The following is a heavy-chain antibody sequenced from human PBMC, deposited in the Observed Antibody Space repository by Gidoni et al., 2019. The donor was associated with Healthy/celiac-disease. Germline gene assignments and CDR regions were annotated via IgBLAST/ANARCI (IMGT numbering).Heavy chain of an antibody. J-gene: IGHJ4*02. CDR3: ARESWAGIAVASTYY. CDR1: GSTFSSYS. D-gene: IGHD6-19*01. Sequence: EVQLVESGGGLVKPGGSLRLSCAASGSTFSSYSMNWVRQAPGKGLEWVSSISSSSSYIDYADSVKGRFTISRDNAKNSLYLQMNSLRAEDTAVYDCARESWAGIAVASTYYWGQGTLVTVSS. CDR2: ISSSSSYI. V-gene: IGHV3-21*01.